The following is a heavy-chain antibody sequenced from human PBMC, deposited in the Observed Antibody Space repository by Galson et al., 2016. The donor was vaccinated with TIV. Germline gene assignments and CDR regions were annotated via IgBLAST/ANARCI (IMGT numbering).Heavy chain of an antibody. CDR2: IYHGGST. CDR1: GGSISTNSYY. D-gene: IGHD3-22*01. CDR3: AREPSQYYFDSSGYFVPADY. V-gene: IGHV4-39*07. J-gene: IGHJ4*02. Sequence: LSLTCTVSGGSISTNSYYWGWLRQSPGKGLEWIGSIYHGGSTYYNPSLKSRVPISVDTSKNRFSLKLNSVTAADTAVYYCAREPSQYYFDSSGYFVPADYWGQGTLVTVSS.